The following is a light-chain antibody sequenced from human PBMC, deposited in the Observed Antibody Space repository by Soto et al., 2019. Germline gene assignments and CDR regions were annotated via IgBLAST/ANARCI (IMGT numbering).Light chain of an antibody. V-gene: IGKV3-20*01. Sequence: EIVFTQSPCTLSLSPGERATLSCRASQRVSRNYLAWYQQKLGQPPRLLIYGASSRAAGIPDRFSGSGSGTDFTLTITRLETEDFAVYHCQQYSNSPLTFGGGTKVDIK. CDR2: GAS. J-gene: IGKJ4*01. CDR1: QRVSRNY. CDR3: QQYSNSPLT.